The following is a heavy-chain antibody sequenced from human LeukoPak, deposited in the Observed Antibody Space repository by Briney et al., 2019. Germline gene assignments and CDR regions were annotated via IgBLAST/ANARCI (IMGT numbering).Heavy chain of an antibody. Sequence: SETLSLTCTVSGGSTSSYYWSWIRQPAGKGLEWIGRIYTSGSTNYNPSLKSRVTMSVDTSKNQFSLKLSSVTAADTAVYYCARSRIGYCSGGSCDQPNWFDPWGQGTMVTVSS. D-gene: IGHD2-15*01. CDR1: GGSTSSYY. J-gene: IGHJ5*02. V-gene: IGHV4-4*07. CDR2: IYTSGST. CDR3: ARSRIGYCSGGSCDQPNWFDP.